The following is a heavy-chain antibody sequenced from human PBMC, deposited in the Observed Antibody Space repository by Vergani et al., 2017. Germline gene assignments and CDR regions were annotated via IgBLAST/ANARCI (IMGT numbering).Heavy chain of an antibody. D-gene: IGHD2-2*01. CDR3: ARGADCSSTSCYLDP. J-gene: IGHJ5*02. Sequence: QVQLQQWGAGLLKPSETLSLTCAVYGGSFSGYYWSWIRQPPGKGLEWIGEINHSGSTNYNPSLKSRVTISVDMSKNQFSLKLSSVTAADTAVYYCARGADCSSTSCYLDPWGQGTLVTASS. CDR1: GGSFSGYY. V-gene: IGHV4-34*01. CDR2: INHSGST.